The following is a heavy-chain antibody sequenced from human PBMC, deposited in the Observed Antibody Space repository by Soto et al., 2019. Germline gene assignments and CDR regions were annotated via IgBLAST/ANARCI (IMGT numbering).Heavy chain of an antibody. CDR1: GGSFSGYY. CDR3: ASRYSSSWYGYYYYGMDV. J-gene: IGHJ6*02. D-gene: IGHD6-13*01. V-gene: IGHV4-34*01. Sequence: SDTLSLTGSVYGGSFSGYYWSWIRSPPGKGLEWIGSIYYSGSTYYNPSLKSRVTISVDTSKNQFSLKLSSVTAADTAVYYCASRYSSSWYGYYYYGMDVWGQGTTVTVSS. CDR2: IYYSGST.